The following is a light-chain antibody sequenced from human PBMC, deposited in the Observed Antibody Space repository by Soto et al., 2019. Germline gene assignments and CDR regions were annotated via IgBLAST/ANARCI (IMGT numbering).Light chain of an antibody. J-gene: IGLJ2*01. CDR3: CSYAGNYGV. CDR1: SSDVGGYNY. CDR2: DVS. V-gene: IGLV2-11*01. Sequence: QSALTQPRSVSGSPGQSVTISCTGTSSDVGGYNYVSWYQQHPGKAPKLIIFDVSKRPSGVPDRFSGSKSGNTASLTISGLQAEDEADYYCCSYAGNYGVFGGGTKLTVL.